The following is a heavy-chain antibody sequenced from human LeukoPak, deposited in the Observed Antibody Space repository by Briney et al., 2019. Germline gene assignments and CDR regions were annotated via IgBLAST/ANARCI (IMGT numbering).Heavy chain of an antibody. J-gene: IGHJ4*02. CDR3: ARGDESGYSGYDYIDY. CDR1: GYTFTSYG. Sequence: GASVKVSCKASGYTFTSYGISWVRQAPGQGLEWMGWISAYNGNTNYAQKLQGRVTMTTDTSTSTAYMELRSLRSDDTAVYYCARGDESGYSGYDYIDYWGQGTLVTVSS. V-gene: IGHV1-18*01. D-gene: IGHD5-12*01. CDR2: ISAYNGNT.